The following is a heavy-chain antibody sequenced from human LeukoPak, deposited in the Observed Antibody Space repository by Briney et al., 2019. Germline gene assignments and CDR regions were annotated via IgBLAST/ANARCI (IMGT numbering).Heavy chain of an antibody. D-gene: IGHD6-19*01. Sequence: GESLKISCKGSGYSFTSYWIGWVRQMPGKGLEWMGIIYPGDSDTRYSPSFQGQVTISADKSISTAYLQWSSLKASDTAMYYCARRGGQWLVQVDRGIQNWFDPWGQGALVTVSS. CDR3: ARRGGQWLVQVDRGIQNWFDP. CDR1: GYSFTSYW. V-gene: IGHV5-51*01. J-gene: IGHJ5*02. CDR2: IYPGDSDT.